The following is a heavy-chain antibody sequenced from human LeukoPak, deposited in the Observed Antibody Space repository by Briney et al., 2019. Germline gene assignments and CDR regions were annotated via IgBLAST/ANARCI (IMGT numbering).Heavy chain of an antibody. CDR2: INPSGGST. CDR1: GYTFTSYY. Sequence: ASVKVSCKASGYTFTSYYMHWVRQAPGQGLEWMGIINPSGGSTSYAQKFQGRVTMTRDTSISTAYMELSRLRSDDTAVYYCARDRSAYYYGSGINWGQGTLVTVSS. J-gene: IGHJ4*02. D-gene: IGHD3-10*01. CDR3: ARDRSAYYYGSGIN. V-gene: IGHV1-46*01.